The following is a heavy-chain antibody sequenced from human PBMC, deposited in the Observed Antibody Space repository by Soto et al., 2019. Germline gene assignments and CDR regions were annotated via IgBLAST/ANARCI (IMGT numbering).Heavy chain of an antibody. D-gene: IGHD6-19*01. V-gene: IGHV3-23*03. CDR2: ILSDYNT. Sequence: VQLLESGGALVQPGGSLTLSCAASGFTFCDYTMSWVRQAPGKVLECISVILSDYNTYYAGSVRGRFTISRDNSKNTLYLEMNSLRAEDTAVYYCARRTSGYFGYWGQGALVTVSS. CDR1: GFTFCDYT. J-gene: IGHJ4*02. CDR3: ARRTSGYFGY.